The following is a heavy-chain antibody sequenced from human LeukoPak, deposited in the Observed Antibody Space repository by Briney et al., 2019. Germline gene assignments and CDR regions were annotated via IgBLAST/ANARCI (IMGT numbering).Heavy chain of an antibody. CDR3: ALPIVVVPAAIKNYYMDV. D-gene: IGHD2-2*01. J-gene: IGHJ6*03. CDR2: INHSGST. Sequence: SSETLSLTCAVYGGSFSGYYWSWIRQPPGKGLEWIGEINHSGSTNYNPSLKSRVTISVDTSKNQFSLKLSSVTAADTAVYYCALPIVVVPAAIKNYYMDVWGKGTTVTVSS. CDR1: GGSFSGYY. V-gene: IGHV4-34*01.